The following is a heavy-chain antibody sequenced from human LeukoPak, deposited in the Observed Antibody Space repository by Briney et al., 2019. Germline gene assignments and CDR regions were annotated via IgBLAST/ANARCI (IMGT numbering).Heavy chain of an antibody. J-gene: IGHJ4*02. CDR1: GGSISSAVYS. V-gene: IGHV4-30-2*01. CDR2: ISRDGST. D-gene: IGHD4-17*01. CDR3: ARDGANYGLGFDY. Sequence: SQTLSLTCTVSGGSISSAVYSWSWIRQPPGKGLEWIGYISRDGSTDYNPSLKSRVTISVDGSKNQFSLKLSSVTAADTAVYYCARDGANYGLGFDYWGQGTLVTVSS.